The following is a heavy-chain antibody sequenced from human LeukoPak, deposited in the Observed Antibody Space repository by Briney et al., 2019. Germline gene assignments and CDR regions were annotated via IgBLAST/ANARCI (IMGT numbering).Heavy chain of an antibody. CDR2: IRSDGSDK. CDR3: ARDSCFIKTYLDY. CDR1: GFTFSSYA. D-gene: IGHD3-10*01. J-gene: IGHJ4*02. Sequence: PGGSLRLSCAASGFTFSSYAMSWVRQAPGKGLEWVAAIRSDGSDKYFADSVKGRFTISRDKSKSTMYLQMDTLRAEDTAVYYCARDSCFIKTYLDYWGQGTLVTVSS. V-gene: IGHV3-33*08.